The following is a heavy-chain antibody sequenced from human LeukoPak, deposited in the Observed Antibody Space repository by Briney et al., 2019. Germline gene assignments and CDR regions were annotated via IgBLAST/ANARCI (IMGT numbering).Heavy chain of an antibody. V-gene: IGHV3-21*01. CDR1: GFTFSSYS. Sequence: GSLRLSCAASGFTFSSYSMNWVRQAPGKGLEWVSSISSSSSYIYYADSVKGRFTISKDNAKNSLYLQMNSLRAEDTAVYYCARVGPGPGAFDIWGQGTMVTVSS. D-gene: IGHD1-26*01. CDR3: ARVGPGPGAFDI. CDR2: ISSSSSYI. J-gene: IGHJ3*02.